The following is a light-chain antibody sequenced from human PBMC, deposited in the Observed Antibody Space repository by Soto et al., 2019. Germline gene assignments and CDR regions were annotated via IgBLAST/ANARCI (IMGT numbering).Light chain of an antibody. CDR1: SSDVGSYTY. CDR3: SSYTSSSTV. V-gene: IGLV2-14*01. Sequence: QSALTQPASVSGSPRQSITISCTGASSDVGSYTYVSWYQQHPGKAPKLMIYEVNNRPSGVSNRFSGSKSGNTASLTISGLQAEDEADYYCSSYTSSSTVFGTGTRSPS. CDR2: EVN. J-gene: IGLJ1*01.